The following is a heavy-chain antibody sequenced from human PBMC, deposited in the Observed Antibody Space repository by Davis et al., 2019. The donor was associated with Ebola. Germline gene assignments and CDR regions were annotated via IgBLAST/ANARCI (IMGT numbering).Heavy chain of an antibody. CDR1: GYSFTSYW. CDR2: IYPGDSET. D-gene: IGHD3-10*01. Sequence: GESLKISCKGSGYSFTSYWIAWVRQMPGKGLECMGIIYPGDSETRYSPSFQGQVTISADKSITPAYLQWSSLKASDTAMYYCARLRSITRLTSFYYWGQGTLVTVSS. CDR3: ARLRSITRLTSFYY. J-gene: IGHJ4*02. V-gene: IGHV5-51*01.